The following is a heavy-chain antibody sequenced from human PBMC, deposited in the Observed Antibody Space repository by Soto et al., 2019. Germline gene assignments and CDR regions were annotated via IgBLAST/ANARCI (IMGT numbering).Heavy chain of an antibody. CDR2: ISGSGGST. J-gene: IGHJ6*03. D-gene: IGHD4-17*01. Sequence: GSLRLSCAASGFTFSSYAMSWVRQAPGKGLEWVSAISGSGGSTYYADSVKGRFTISRDNSKNTLYLQMNSLRAEDTAVYYCAKPAVPVYYYYYYMDVWGKGTTVTVS. CDR3: AKPAVPVYYYYYYMDV. V-gene: IGHV3-23*01. CDR1: GFTFSSYA.